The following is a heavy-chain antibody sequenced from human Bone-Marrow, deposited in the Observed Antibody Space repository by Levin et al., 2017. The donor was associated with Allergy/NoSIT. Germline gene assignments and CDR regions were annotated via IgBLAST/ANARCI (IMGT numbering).Heavy chain of an antibody. Sequence: SETLSLTCTVSGGSISGYYWSWIRQPAGKGLEWIGRIYTSGSINYNPSLKSRVTMSVDTSKNQFSLKRSSVTAADTDVYYCARIATAGSGKHYYGMDVWGQGSTVTVSS. J-gene: IGHJ6*02. V-gene: IGHV4-4*07. D-gene: IGHD6-13*01. CDR2: IYTSGSI. CDR3: ARIATAGSGKHYYGMDV. CDR1: GGSISGYY.